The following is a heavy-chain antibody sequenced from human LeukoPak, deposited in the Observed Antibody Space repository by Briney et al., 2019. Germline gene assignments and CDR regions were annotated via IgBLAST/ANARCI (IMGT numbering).Heavy chain of an antibody. J-gene: IGHJ4*02. Sequence: SVTVSCKASGFTFTSSAMQWVRQARAQRLEWIGWIVVGSGNTNYAQKFQERVTITRDMSTSTAYMELSSLRSEDTAVYYCAAEVGYNSMGYWGQGTLVTVSS. D-gene: IGHD5-24*01. CDR3: AAEVGYNSMGY. CDR2: IVVGSGNT. CDR1: GFTFTSSA. V-gene: IGHV1-58*02.